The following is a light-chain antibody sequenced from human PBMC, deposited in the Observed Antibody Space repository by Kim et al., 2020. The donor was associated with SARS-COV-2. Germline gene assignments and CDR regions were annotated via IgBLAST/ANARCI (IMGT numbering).Light chain of an antibody. Sequence: SVSPGQTASITCSGDKLGDKYACWYQLKPGQSPVLVIYQDSKRPSGIPERFSGSNSGNTATLTISGTQAMDEADYYCQAWDRTTVVFGGGTQLTVL. CDR2: QDS. CDR3: QAWDRTTVV. CDR1: KLGDKY. V-gene: IGLV3-1*01. J-gene: IGLJ2*01.